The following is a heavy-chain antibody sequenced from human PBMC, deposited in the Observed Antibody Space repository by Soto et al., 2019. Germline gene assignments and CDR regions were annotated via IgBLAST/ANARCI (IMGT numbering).Heavy chain of an antibody. CDR3: ARGANEDPYYFDY. D-gene: IGHD2-8*01. J-gene: IGHJ4*02. CDR1: GYTFTSYA. V-gene: IGHV1-3*02. Sequence: GASVKVSCKASGYTFTSYAMHWVRQAPGQRLEWMEWSNAGNGNTKYSQEFQGRVTITRDTSASTAYMELSSLRPEDMAVYYCARGANEDPYYFDYWGQGTLVTVSS. CDR2: SNAGNGNT.